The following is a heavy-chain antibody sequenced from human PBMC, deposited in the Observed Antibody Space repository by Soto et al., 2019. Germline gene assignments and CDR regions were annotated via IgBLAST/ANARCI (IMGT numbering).Heavy chain of an antibody. CDR3: ARTYYSDSTGYYYFEY. Sequence: GGSLRLSCAASGFTFSDYYMTWIRQAPGKGLEWLSYISGGGYTIYYADSVRGRFTISRDNAKNSLYLQMNTLRAEDTAVYYCARTYYSDSTGYYYFEYWGQGTLVTVSS. CDR2: ISGGGYTI. J-gene: IGHJ4*02. V-gene: IGHV3-11*01. D-gene: IGHD3-22*01. CDR1: GFTFSDYY.